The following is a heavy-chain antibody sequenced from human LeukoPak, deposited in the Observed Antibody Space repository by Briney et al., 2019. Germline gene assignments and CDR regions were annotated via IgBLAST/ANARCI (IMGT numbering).Heavy chain of an antibody. CDR3: ARVPYSGYEGIYYYYYMDV. J-gene: IGHJ6*03. Sequence: EASVKVSCKASGNSFTSYGIRWVRQAPGQGLEWMGWISAYNGNTNYAQKLQGRVTMTTDTSTSTAYMELRSLRSDDTAVYYCARVPYSGYEGIYYYYYMDVWGKGTTVTVSS. CDR1: GNSFTSYG. V-gene: IGHV1-18*01. CDR2: ISAYNGNT. D-gene: IGHD5-12*01.